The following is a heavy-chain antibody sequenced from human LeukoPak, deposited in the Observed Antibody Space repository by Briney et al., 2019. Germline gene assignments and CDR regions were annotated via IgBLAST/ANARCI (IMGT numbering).Heavy chain of an antibody. CDR1: GFTFATSP. J-gene: IGHJ4*02. V-gene: IGHV3-30-3*01. CDR3: ARDRLNYGSGTSYFDY. D-gene: IGHD3-10*01. Sequence: GGSLRLSCVASGFTFATSPMDWVRQAAGKGLEWVAVVSYDGSKKYYADSVKGRFTISRDNSKNTLYLQMNSLRPEDTAVYYCARDRLNYGSGTSYFDYWGQGTLVTVSS. CDR2: VSYDGSKK.